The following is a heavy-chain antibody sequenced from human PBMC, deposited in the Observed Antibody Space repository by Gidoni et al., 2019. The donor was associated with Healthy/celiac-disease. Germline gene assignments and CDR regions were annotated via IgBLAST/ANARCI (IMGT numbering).Heavy chain of an antibody. CDR1: GGTFSSYA. Sequence: QVQLVQSGAEVKKPGSSVKVSCKASGGTFSSYAISWVRQAPGQGLEWMGGIIPIFGTANYAQKFQGRVTITADKSTSTAYMELSSLRSEDTAVYYCARDPLYCSGGSCYSNYYYYYYGMDVWGQGTTVTVSS. V-gene: IGHV1-69*06. D-gene: IGHD2-15*01. CDR2: IIPIFGTA. J-gene: IGHJ6*02. CDR3: ARDPLYCSGGSCYSNYYYYYYGMDV.